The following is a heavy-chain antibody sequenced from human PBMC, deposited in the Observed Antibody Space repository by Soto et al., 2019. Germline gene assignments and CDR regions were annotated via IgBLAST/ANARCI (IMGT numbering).Heavy chain of an antibody. CDR3: VKDRVVTGVMGAFAY. V-gene: IGHV3-23*01. CDR2: LSGSGDTT. D-gene: IGHD2-21*02. CDR1: GFTFSSYA. Sequence: PGGSLRLSCVASGFTFSSYAMSWVRQAPGKGLEWVSGLSGSGDTTYFADSVQGRFTISRDNSKNTLYLQMSSLRAEDTAVYYCVKDRVVTGVMGAFAYWGQRAPVTVSS. J-gene: IGHJ4*02.